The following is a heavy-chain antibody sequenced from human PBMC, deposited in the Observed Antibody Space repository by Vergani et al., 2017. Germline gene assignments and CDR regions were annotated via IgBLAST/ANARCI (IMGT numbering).Heavy chain of an antibody. D-gene: IGHD5-18*01. Sequence: QVQLVQSGAEVKKPGASVKVSCKASGYTFTSYGISWVRQAPGQGLEWMGWISAYNGNTNYAQKLQGRVTMTTDTSTSTAYMELRSLGSDDTAVYYCARDLRVRQLWLHLDYWGQGSLVTVSS. J-gene: IGHJ4*02. CDR3: ARDLRVRQLWLHLDY. V-gene: IGHV1-18*04. CDR1: GYTFTSYG. CDR2: ISAYNGNT.